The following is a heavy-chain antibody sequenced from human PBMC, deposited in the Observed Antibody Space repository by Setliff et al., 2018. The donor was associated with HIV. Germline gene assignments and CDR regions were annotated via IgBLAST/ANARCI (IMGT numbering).Heavy chain of an antibody. Sequence: SETLSLTCTVSGGSISSYYWSWIRQPPGKGLEWIGYIYYNGNTNYNPSLNSRISISVDMSKNKFSLKLSSLTAADTAVYYCARGGLGVVTSFDSWGPGTLVTVSS. CDR3: ARGGLGVVTSFDS. D-gene: IGHD3-3*01. J-gene: IGHJ4*02. CDR2: IYYNGNT. V-gene: IGHV4-59*12. CDR1: GGSISSYY.